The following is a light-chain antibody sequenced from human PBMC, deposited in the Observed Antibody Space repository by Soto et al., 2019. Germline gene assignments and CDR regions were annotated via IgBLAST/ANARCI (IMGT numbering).Light chain of an antibody. J-gene: IGKJ4*01. CDR3: QQRSDWPLT. CDR2: DAS. CDR1: QSVNKY. V-gene: IGKV3-11*01. Sequence: EIVLTQSPATLSLSPGERATLSYRASQSVNKYLDWYQQKPGQAPRLLIYDASNRATGIPVRFSGRGSGTDFTLTISSLETEDFAVYYCQQRSDWPLTFGGGTKVEIK.